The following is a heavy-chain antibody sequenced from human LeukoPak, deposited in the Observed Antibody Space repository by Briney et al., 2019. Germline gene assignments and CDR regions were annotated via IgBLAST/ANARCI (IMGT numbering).Heavy chain of an antibody. D-gene: IGHD3-9*01. CDR2: IYTSGST. J-gene: IGHJ4*02. V-gene: IGHV4-4*07. CDR1: GGSISSYY. CDR3: ARGPPPLRYFDWLSDY. Sequence: SETLSLTCTVSGGSISSYYWSWIRQPAGKGLEWIGRIYTSGSTNYNPSLKSRVTMSVDTSKNQFSLKLSSVTAADTAVYYCARGPPPLRYFDWLSDYWGQGTLVTVSS.